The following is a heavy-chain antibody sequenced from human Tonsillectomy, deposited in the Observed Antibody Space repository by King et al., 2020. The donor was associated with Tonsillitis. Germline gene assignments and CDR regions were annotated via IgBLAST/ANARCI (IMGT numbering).Heavy chain of an antibody. D-gene: IGHD3-22*01. CDR1: GFTFSSYD. CDR3: AKDLYYYDSSGYLDY. J-gene: IGHJ4*02. V-gene: IGHV3-30*18. CDR2: ISYDGSNK. Sequence: VQLVESGGGVVQPGRSLRLSCAASGFTFSSYDMHWVRQAPGKGLEWVAVISYDGSNKYYADSVKGRFTISRDNSKKKPYLQMNSLRAEDTAVFYCAKDLYYYDSSGYLDYWGQGTLVTVSS.